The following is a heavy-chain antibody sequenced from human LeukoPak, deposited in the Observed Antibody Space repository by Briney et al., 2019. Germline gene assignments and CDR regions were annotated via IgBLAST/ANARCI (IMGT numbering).Heavy chain of an antibody. CDR3: ARVRGVPAAWAIDY. CDR2: ILYDGTIK. Sequence: GGSLRLSFAASGFIFSGYAMYWVRQAPGKGLEWVAVILYDGTIKYYADSVKGRFTISRDNSNNTLYLHMSSLRDEDTAVYYCARVRGVPAAWAIDYWGQGTLVTVSS. CDR1: GFIFSGYA. D-gene: IGHD2-2*01. V-gene: IGHV3-30-3*01. J-gene: IGHJ4*02.